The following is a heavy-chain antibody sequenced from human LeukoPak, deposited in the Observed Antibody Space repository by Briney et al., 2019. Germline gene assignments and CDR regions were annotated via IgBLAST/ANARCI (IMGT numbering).Heavy chain of an antibody. J-gene: IGHJ5*02. CDR3: TGPLAARLGMFNFDP. CDR1: GGSISSYY. V-gene: IGHV4-59*01. CDR2: SYYSGST. Sequence: YPSETLSLTRTVSGGSISSYYWSWIRQPPGKGLEWIRYSYYSGSTNYKPSLRSRVTISVDTSKNQFSLKRSPVTAAATPCYSGTGPLAARLGMFNFDPWGQGTLVTVSS. D-gene: IGHD6-25*01.